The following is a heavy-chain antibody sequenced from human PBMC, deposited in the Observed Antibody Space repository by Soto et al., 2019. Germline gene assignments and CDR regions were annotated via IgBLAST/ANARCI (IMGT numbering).Heavy chain of an antibody. Sequence: QVQLQESGPGLVKPSQTLSLTCTVSGGSISSGGYYWSWIRQHPGKGLEWIGYIYYSGSTYYNPSLKNRVTISVDTSQNQFSLKLSSVTAADTAVYYCARERDCSSTSCYSDYWGQGTLVTVSS. J-gene: IGHJ4*02. CDR2: IYYSGST. D-gene: IGHD2-2*01. V-gene: IGHV4-31*03. CDR3: ARERDCSSTSCYSDY. CDR1: GGSISSGGYY.